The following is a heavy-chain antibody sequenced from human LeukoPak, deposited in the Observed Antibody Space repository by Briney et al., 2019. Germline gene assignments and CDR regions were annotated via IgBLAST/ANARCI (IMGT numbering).Heavy chain of an antibody. D-gene: IGHD3-10*01. Sequence: PGGSLRLSCAASGFTVSSNYMSWVRQAPGKGLEWVSVIYSGGSTYYADSVKGRFTISRDNSKSTLYLQMNSLRAEDTAVYYCARLQLLWFGESKNAFDIWGQGTMVTVSS. CDR2: IYSGGST. CDR1: GFTVSSNY. V-gene: IGHV3-66*04. J-gene: IGHJ3*02. CDR3: ARLQLLWFGESKNAFDI.